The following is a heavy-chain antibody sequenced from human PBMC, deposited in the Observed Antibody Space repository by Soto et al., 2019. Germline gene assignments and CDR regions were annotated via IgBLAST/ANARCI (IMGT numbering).Heavy chain of an antibody. CDR2: IKQDGSEK. Sequence: EVQVVESGGGLVQPGGSLRLSCAASGFTFSSYWMSWVRQAPGKGLEWVANIKQDGSEKYYVDSVKGRFTISRDNAKNSLYLQMNSLRAEDTAVYYCARDLYSGYDWEYLDYWGQGTLVTVSS. CDR1: GFTFSSYW. V-gene: IGHV3-7*01. CDR3: ARDLYSGYDWEYLDY. J-gene: IGHJ4*02. D-gene: IGHD5-12*01.